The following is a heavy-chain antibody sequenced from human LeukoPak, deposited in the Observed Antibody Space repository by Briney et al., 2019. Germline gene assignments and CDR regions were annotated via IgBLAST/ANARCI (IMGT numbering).Heavy chain of an antibody. CDR2: ISAYNGNT. D-gene: IGHD2-15*01. CDR3: ARRCSDSRLRSGGSCYNY. V-gene: IGHV1-18*01. Sequence: GASVKVSCKASGYTFTSYGISWVRQAPGQGLEWMGWISAYNGNTNYAQKLQGRVTMTTDTSTSTAYMELRSLRSDDTAVYYCARRCSDSRLRSGGSCYNYWGQGTLVTVSS. CDR1: GYTFTSYG. J-gene: IGHJ4*02.